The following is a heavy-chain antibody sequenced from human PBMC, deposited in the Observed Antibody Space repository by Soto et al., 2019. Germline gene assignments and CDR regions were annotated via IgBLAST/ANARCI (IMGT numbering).Heavy chain of an antibody. CDR1: GGSIRSSTYY. D-gene: IGHD6-13*01. CDR3: TRHEGGAPADRPLDY. CDR2: IYYSGST. Sequence: SETLSLTCTVSGGSIRSSTYYWGWIRQPPGKGLEWIGSIYYSGSTHYNPSLKSRVTMSVDTSTNQFSLKLNSVTAADTAVYYCTRHEGGAPADRPLDYWGQGTLVTVS. J-gene: IGHJ4*02. V-gene: IGHV4-39*01.